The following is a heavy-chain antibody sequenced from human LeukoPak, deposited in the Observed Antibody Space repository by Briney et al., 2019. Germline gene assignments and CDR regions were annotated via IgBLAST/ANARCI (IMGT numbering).Heavy chain of an antibody. CDR1: GGSFSGYY. V-gene: IGHV4-34*01. CDR3: ARGIAATTYYYYYYYMDV. J-gene: IGHJ6*03. Sequence: SETLSLTCAVYGGSFSGYYWSWIRQPPGKGLEWIGEINHSGSTNYNPSLKSRVTISADTSKNQFSLKLSSVTAADTAVYYCARGIAATTYYYYYYYMDVWGKGTTVTVSS. D-gene: IGHD6-13*01. CDR2: INHSGST.